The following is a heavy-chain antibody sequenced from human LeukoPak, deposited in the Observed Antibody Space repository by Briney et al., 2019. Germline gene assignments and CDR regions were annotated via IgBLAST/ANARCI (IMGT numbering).Heavy chain of an antibody. D-gene: IGHD3-10*02. J-gene: IGHJ6*04. CDR2: INQDGSEI. CDR1: GFTFSNYW. V-gene: IGHV3-7*01. Sequence: GGSLRLSCAASGFTFSNYWMDWVRQAPGQGLEWVANINQDGSEIYYVDSVKGRFTISRDNARNSLHLQMNSLRAEDTAVYYCAELGITMIGGVWGKGTTVTISS. CDR3: AELGITMIGGV.